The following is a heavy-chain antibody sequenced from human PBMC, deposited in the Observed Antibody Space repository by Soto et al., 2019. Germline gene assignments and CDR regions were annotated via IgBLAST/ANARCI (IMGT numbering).Heavy chain of an antibody. CDR3: ARDRRQGHYYYYGMDV. D-gene: IGHD6-6*01. V-gene: IGHV3-30*03. CDR2: ISYDGSNK. J-gene: IGHJ6*02. CDR1: GFTFSSYG. Sequence: GGSLRLSCAASGFTFSSYGMHWVRQAPGKGLEWVAVISYDGSNKYYADSVKGRFTISRDNSKNTLYLQMNSLRAEDTAVYYCARDRRQGHYYYYGMDVWGQGTTVTVSS.